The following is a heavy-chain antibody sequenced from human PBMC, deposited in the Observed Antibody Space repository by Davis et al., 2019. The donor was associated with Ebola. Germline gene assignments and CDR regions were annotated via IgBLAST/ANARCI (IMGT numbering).Heavy chain of an antibody. Sequence: AASVKVSCKASGYTFTSYAMQWLLQAPAQRLEWLGLINAANGNTKYSQKFQGRVTITRDTSASTAYMELSSLRSEDTAVYYRAIGSSKAYYYYGMDVWGQGTTVTVSS. D-gene: IGHD6-6*01. CDR1: GYTFTSYA. CDR3: AIGSSKAYYYYGMDV. J-gene: IGHJ6*02. V-gene: IGHV1-3*01. CDR2: INAANGNT.